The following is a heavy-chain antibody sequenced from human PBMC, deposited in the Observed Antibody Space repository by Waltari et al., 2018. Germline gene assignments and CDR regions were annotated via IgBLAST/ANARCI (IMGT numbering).Heavy chain of an antibody. V-gene: IGHV4-34*01. Sequence: ETLSLTCAVYGGSFSGYYWSWIRQPPGKGLEWIGEINHSGSTNYNPSLKSRVTISVDTSKNQFSLKLSSVTAADMAVYYCARGPQYCSSTSCFSIGAFDYWGQGTLVTVSS. CDR2: INHSGST. J-gene: IGHJ4*02. D-gene: IGHD2-2*01. CDR1: GGSFSGYY. CDR3: ARGPQYCSSTSCFSIGAFDY.